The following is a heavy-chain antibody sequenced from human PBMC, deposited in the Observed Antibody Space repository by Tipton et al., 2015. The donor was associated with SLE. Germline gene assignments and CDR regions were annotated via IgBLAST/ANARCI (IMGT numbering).Heavy chain of an antibody. CDR3: ARDPWWGDYGGLLGY. CDR2: INHSGST. J-gene: IGHJ4*02. D-gene: IGHD4-17*01. Sequence: TLSLTCAVYGGSFSGYYWSWIRQPPGEGLEWIGEINHSGSTYYNPSLKSRVTISVDTSKNQFSLKLSSVTAADTAVYYCARDPWWGDYGGLLGYWGQGTLVTVSS. CDR1: GGSFSGYY. V-gene: IGHV4-34*01.